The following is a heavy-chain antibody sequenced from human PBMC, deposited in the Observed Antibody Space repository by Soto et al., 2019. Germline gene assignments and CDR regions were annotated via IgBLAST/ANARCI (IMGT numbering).Heavy chain of an antibody. V-gene: IGHV4-34*01. Sequence: PSETLSLTCAVYGGSFSGYYWSWIRQPPGKGLEWIGEINHSGSTNYNPSLKSRVTISVDTSKNQFSLKLSSVTAADTAVYYCAREGRYYDSSGYYSYFDYWGQGTLVTVSS. CDR1: GGSFSGYY. CDR3: AREGRYYDSSGYYSYFDY. CDR2: INHSGST. D-gene: IGHD3-22*01. J-gene: IGHJ4*02.